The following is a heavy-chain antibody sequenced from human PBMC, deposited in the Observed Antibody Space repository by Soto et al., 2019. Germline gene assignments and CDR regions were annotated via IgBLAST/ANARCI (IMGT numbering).Heavy chain of an antibody. V-gene: IGHV3-33*01. J-gene: IGHJ3*02. CDR1: GFTFSSYG. D-gene: IGHD1-26*01. CDR2: IWYDGSNK. CDR3: ARGSGSYLPDAFDI. Sequence: GGSLRLSCAASGFTFSSYGMHWVRQAPGKGLEWVAVIWYDGSNKYYADSVKGRFTISRDNSKNTLYLQMNSLRAEDTAVYYCARGSGSYLPDAFDIWGQGTMVTVSS.